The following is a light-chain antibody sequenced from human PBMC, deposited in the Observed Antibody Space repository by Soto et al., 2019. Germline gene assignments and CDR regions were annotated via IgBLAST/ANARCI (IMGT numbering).Light chain of an antibody. Sequence: EKVMTQSPASLSVSPGERATLSCWASQSVSSNLAWYQQKPGQAPRLLIYAASTRATGIPARFSGSGSVTECTLTISSLQSEDFAVYYCQQYDNWPYTFGQGTKLEIK. CDR1: QSVSSN. V-gene: IGKV3-15*01. CDR3: QQYDNWPYT. CDR2: AAS. J-gene: IGKJ2*01.